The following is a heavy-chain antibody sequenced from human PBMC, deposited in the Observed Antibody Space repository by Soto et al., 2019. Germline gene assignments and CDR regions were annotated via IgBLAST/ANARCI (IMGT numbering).Heavy chain of an antibody. CDR2: IDPSDSYT. Sequence: GESLKISCKGSGYSFTSYWISWVRQMPGKGLEWMGRIDPSDSYTNYSPSFQGHVTISADKSISTAYLQWSSLKASDTAMYYCARRLGQQLVTFDYWGQGTLVTSPQ. D-gene: IGHD6-13*01. J-gene: IGHJ4*02. CDR1: GYSFTSYW. V-gene: IGHV5-10-1*01. CDR3: ARRLGQQLVTFDY.